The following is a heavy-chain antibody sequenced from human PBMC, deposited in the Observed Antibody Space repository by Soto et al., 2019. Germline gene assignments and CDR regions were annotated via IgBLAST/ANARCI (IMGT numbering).Heavy chain of an antibody. D-gene: IGHD1-1*01. V-gene: IGHV3-30*03. CDR1: GFSFSSYG. J-gene: IGHJ4*02. CDR2: ISSDGRTE. CDR3: ARKPQTGTTVPFDY. Sequence: QVQLVESGGGVVQPGRSLRLSCVVSGFSFSSYGMHWVRQAPGRGLEWVAIISSDGRTEYYADSVRGRFTISRDNSKNTLYLQMSSLRVEETAVYYCARKPQTGTTVPFDYGGQGTLVTVSS.